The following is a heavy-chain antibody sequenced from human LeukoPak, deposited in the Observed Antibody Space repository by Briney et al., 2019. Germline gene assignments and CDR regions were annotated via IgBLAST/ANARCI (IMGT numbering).Heavy chain of an antibody. Sequence: GESLKIFCRGSGYSFIKYWIGWVPQMPGKGLEWIGIIYHGDSDTRYSPSFQGQVTISADKSIGIAYLQWSSLKASDTAMYYCARQRGGDYEQLYWGQGTLVTVSS. D-gene: IGHD2-21*02. J-gene: IGHJ4*02. CDR1: GYSFIKYW. V-gene: IGHV5-51*01. CDR2: IYHGDSDT. CDR3: ARQRGGDYEQLY.